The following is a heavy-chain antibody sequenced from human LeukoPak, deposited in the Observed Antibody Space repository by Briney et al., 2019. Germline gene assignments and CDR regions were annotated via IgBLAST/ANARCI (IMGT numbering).Heavy chain of an antibody. D-gene: IGHD6-19*01. Sequence: GGSLRLSCAASGFTFDDYAMHWVRQAPGKGLEWVSGISWNSGSIGYADSVKGRFTISRDNAKNSLYLQMNSLRAEDTALYYCAKDMYRQWLAIDYWGQGTLVTVSS. CDR2: ISWNSGSI. V-gene: IGHV3-9*01. CDR1: GFTFDDYA. CDR3: AKDMYRQWLAIDY. J-gene: IGHJ4*02.